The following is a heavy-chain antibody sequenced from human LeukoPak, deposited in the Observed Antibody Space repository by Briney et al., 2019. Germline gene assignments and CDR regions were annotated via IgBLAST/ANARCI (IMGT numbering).Heavy chain of an antibody. J-gene: IGHJ5*01. CDR3: ARSAVTGPGWIES. D-gene: IGHD6-19*01. Sequence: GGSLRLSCAASGYIVSGNYVSGVREAPGRGLQWGSVIYSRGSTNYADSVKGRFTISRDNSKNTLYLQMNGLKAEDTAVYYCARSAVTGPGWIESWGQGTLVTVSS. CDR1: GYIVSGNY. V-gene: IGHV3-53*01. CDR2: IYSRGST.